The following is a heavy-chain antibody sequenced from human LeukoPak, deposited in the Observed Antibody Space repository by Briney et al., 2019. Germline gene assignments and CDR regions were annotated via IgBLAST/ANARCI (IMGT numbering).Heavy chain of an antibody. CDR1: GGSISSYY. CDR2: IYYSGST. J-gene: IGHJ4*02. CDR3: ARDGSDYASGYFDY. D-gene: IGHD4-17*01. V-gene: IGHV4-59*01. Sequence: SETLSLTCTVSGGSISSYYWSWIRQPPGKGLEWIGYIYYSGSTNYNPSLKSRVTISVDTSKNQFSLNLSSVTAADTAVYYCARDGSDYASGYFDYWGQGTLVTVSS.